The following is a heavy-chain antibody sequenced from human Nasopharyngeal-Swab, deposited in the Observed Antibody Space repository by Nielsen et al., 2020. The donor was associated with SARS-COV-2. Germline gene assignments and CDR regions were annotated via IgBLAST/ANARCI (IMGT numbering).Heavy chain of an antibody. CDR2: ISSSGSTI. Sequence: GGSLRLSCAASGFTFSDYYMSWIRQAPGKGLEWVSYISSSGSTIYYADSVKGRFTISRDNAKNTLYLQMNSLTVEDSAVYFCTRAGSYRFDYWGQGTLVTVSS. V-gene: IGHV3-11*04. CDR1: GFTFSDYY. CDR3: TRAGSYRFDY. J-gene: IGHJ4*02. D-gene: IGHD1-26*01.